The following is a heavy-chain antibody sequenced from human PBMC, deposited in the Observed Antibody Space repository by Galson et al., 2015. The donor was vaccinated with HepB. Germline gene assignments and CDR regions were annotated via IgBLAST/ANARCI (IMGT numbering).Heavy chain of an antibody. V-gene: IGHV1-58*02. CDR2: IVVGSGNT. D-gene: IGHD3-9*01. CDR1: GFTFTSSA. CDR3: AAGRVFYDILTGYYTPTPFDY. Sequence: SVKVSCKASGFTFTSSAMQWVRQARGQRLEWIGWIVVGSGNTNYAQKFQERVTITRDMSTSTAYMELSSLRSEDTAVYYCAAGRVFYDILTGYYTPTPFDYWGQGTLVTVSS. J-gene: IGHJ4*02.